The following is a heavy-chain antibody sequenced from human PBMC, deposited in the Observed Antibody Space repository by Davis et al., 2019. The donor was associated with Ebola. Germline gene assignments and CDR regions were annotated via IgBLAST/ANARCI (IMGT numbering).Heavy chain of an antibody. D-gene: IGHD6-6*01. V-gene: IGHV3-30-3*01. CDR3: ARDWGIAARPSFGYY. J-gene: IGHJ4*02. CDR1: GFTFSSYA. CDR2: ISYDGSNK. Sequence: PGGSLRLSCAASGFTFSSYAMHWVRQAPGKGLEWVAVISYDGSNKYYADSVKGRFTISRDNSKNTLYLQMNSLRAEDTAVYYCARDWGIAARPSFGYYWGQGTLVTVSS.